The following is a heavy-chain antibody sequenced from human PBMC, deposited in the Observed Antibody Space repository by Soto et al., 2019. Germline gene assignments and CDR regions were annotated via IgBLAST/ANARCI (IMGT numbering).Heavy chain of an antibody. CDR1: GYSFTSYW. CDR2: IYPGDSDT. D-gene: IGHD3-22*01. Sequence: GESLKISCKGSGYSFTSYWIGWVRQMPGKGLEWMGIIYPGDSDTRYSPSFQGQVTISADKSISTAYLQWSSLKASDTAMYYCARHVTGYYYDSSGYYPNLDYWGQGTLVTVS. CDR3: ARHVTGYYYDSSGYYPNLDY. V-gene: IGHV5-51*01. J-gene: IGHJ4*02.